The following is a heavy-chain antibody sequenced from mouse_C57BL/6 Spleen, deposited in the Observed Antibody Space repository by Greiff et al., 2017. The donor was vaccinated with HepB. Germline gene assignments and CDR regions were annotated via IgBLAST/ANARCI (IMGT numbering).Heavy chain of an antibody. CDR3: ARDENSTGFAY. CDR1: GFTFSDYY. Sequence: EVQVVESEGGLVQPGSSMKLSCTASGFTFSDYYMAWVRQVPEKGLEWVANINYDGSSTYYLDSLKSRFIISRDNAKNILYLQMSSLKSEDTATYYCARDENSTGFAYWGQGTLVTVSA. D-gene: IGHD4-1*02. CDR2: INYDGSST. J-gene: IGHJ3*01. V-gene: IGHV5-16*01.